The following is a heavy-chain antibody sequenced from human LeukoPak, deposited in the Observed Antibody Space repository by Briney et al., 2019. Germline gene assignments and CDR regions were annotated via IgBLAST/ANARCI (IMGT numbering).Heavy chain of an antibody. CDR1: GFTFGDYP. J-gene: IGHJ3*02. V-gene: IGHV3-49*03. CDR3: TRAVRLSGDAFDI. Sequence: GGSLTLSCIASGFTFGDYPMSWFRQAPGKGLEWVSYIRTKGYDETTEYAASVTGRFTISRDDSNSIVYLQMSSLKVEDTAFYYCTRAVRLSGDAFDIWGQGTVVTVSS. D-gene: IGHD3-10*01. CDR2: IRTKGYDETT.